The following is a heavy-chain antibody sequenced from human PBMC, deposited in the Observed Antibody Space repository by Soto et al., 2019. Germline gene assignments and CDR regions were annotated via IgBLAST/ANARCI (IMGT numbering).Heavy chain of an antibody. CDR1: GDTFNFYT. D-gene: IGHD3-10*01. Sequence: QVQLVQSGAEVKKPGSSVKVSCTASGDTFNFYTISWVRQAPGQGLEWMGRIIPMLGMSNYAQNFQGRVTMIADKSTGTAYMELSSLRSEDTALYYCSTNYGSGSAHFDNWGQGTLVTVSS. J-gene: IGHJ4*02. CDR2: IIPMLGMS. CDR3: STNYGSGSAHFDN. V-gene: IGHV1-69*02.